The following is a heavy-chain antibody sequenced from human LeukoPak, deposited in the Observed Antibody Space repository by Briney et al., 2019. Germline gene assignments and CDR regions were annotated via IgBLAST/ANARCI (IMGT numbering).Heavy chain of an antibody. V-gene: IGHV3-11*01. D-gene: IGHD1-1*01. CDR1: GFTISDNY. J-gene: IGHJ1*01. Sequence: PGGSLRLSCAASGFTISDNYMSWLRQAPGKGLEWVSSISNSDTTTYYADSVKGRFTISRDNAKNSLYLQMNSLRADDTPVAYCAKRTNWDPASWGQGTLVTVSS. CDR2: ISNSDTTT. CDR3: AKRTNWDPAS.